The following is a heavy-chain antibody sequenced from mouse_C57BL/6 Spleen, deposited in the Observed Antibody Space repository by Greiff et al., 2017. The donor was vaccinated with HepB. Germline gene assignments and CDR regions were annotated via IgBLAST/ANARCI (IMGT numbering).Heavy chain of an antibody. J-gene: IGHJ2*01. CDR1: GYSFTAYN. D-gene: IGHD1-1*01. Sequence: VQLKQSGPELVKPGASLKISCKAPGYSFTAYNMNWVLQSNGKSLEWIGVINPNYGTTSYNHKFKGKATLTVDQSSSPGYMQLNSLTSEDSAVYYCAKTTLNYYGSSYFDCWGQGTTLTVSS. CDR2: INPNYGTT. V-gene: IGHV1-39*01. CDR3: AKTTLNYYGSSYFDC.